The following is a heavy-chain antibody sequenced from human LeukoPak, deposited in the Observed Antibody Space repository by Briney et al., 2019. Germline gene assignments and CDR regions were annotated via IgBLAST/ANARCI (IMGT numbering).Heavy chain of an antibody. V-gene: IGHV4-4*07. J-gene: IGHJ4*02. CDR1: GGSISSYY. CDR2: IYYSGST. Sequence: SETLSLTCTVSGGSISSYYWSWIRQPAGKGLEWIGSIYYSGSTYYNPSLKSRVTISVDTSENQFSLKLSSVTAADTAVYYCARVQRWELPTDYYFDYWGQGTLVTVSS. CDR3: ARVQRWELPTDYYFDY. D-gene: IGHD1-26*01.